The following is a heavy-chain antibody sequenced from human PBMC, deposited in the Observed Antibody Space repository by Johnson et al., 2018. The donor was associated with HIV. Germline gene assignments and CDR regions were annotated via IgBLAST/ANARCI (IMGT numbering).Heavy chain of an antibody. Sequence: SCVVSGFTFDDYGMNWVRQAPGKGLEWVSGINWNGDSTGYADSVKGRFTISRDNAKNSLYLQMNSLRAEDTALYYCARAYMSSGSYYDAFDIWGQGTMVIVSS. CDR2: INWNGDST. D-gene: IGHD1-26*01. CDR1: GFTFDDYG. CDR3: ARAYMSSGSYYDAFDI. V-gene: IGHV3-20*04. J-gene: IGHJ3*02.